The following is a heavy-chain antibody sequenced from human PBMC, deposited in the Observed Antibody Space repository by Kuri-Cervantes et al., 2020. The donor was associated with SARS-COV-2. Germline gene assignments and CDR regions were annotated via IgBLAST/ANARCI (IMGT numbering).Heavy chain of an antibody. CDR3: ARDPSAVTPVY. D-gene: IGHD4-17*01. V-gene: IGHV3-30-3*01. CDR2: ISYDGSNK. CDR1: GFTFSSYA. Sequence: GGSLRLSCAASGFTFSSYAMHWVRQAPGKGLEWVAVISYDGSNKYYADSVKGRFTISRDNSKNSLYLQMNSLRAEDTAVYHCARDPSAVTPVYWGQGTLVTVSS. J-gene: IGHJ4*02.